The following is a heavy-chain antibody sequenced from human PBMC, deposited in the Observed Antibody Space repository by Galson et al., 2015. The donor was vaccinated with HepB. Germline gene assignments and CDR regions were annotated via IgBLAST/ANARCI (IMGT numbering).Heavy chain of an antibody. J-gene: IGHJ5*02. CDR3: AKGGGPAALGYWFDP. Sequence: SLRLSCAASGFTFEEYAMHWVRQAPGKGLEWVSGISWNSGRRGTADSVKGRLTISRDNAKNSLYLQMNSLTAGDTAFDYCAKGGGPAALGYWFDPWGQGTLVTVSS. CDR1: GFTFEEYA. D-gene: IGHD2-2*01. CDR2: ISWNSGRR. V-gene: IGHV3-9*01.